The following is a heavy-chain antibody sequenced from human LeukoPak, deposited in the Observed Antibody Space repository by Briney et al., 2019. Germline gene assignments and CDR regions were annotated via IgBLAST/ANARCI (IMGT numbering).Heavy chain of an antibody. V-gene: IGHV3-66*01. CDR1: GFTVSSNY. CDR2: IYSGGST. Sequence: GGSLRLSCAASGFTVSSNYMSGVRKAPGKGREGVSVIYSGGSTYYADSVKGRFTISRDNSKNTLYLQMNSLRAEDTAVYYCARAVGAAPFDYWGQGTLVTVSS. J-gene: IGHJ4*02. D-gene: IGHD2-15*01. CDR3: ARAVGAAPFDY.